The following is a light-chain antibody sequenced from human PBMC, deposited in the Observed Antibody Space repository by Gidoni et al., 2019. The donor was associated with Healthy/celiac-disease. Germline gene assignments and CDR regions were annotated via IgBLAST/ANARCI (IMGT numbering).Light chain of an antibody. Sequence: QSVLTQPPSASGTPGQRVTISCSGSSSNIGSNTVNWYQQLPGTAPKLFIYSNNQRPSGVPDRFSGSKSGTSASLAISGLQSEDEADYYCAAWDDSLNGPLFGGGTKLTVL. V-gene: IGLV1-44*01. J-gene: IGLJ2*01. CDR2: SNN. CDR3: AAWDDSLNGPL. CDR1: SSNIGSNT.